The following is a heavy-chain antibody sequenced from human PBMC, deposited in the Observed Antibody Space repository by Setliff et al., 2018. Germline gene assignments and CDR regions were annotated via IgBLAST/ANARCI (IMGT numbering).Heavy chain of an antibody. CDR1: GGTFSSFD. D-gene: IGHD3-3*01. Sequence: EASVKVSCKASGGTFSSFDISWVRQAPGQGLEWMGGIMPIFGTTNYAQKFQGRVTITTDESTSTAYMELSSLTSEDTAVYYCARERGVVVSSVEYYYYMDVWGKGTTVTVSS. CDR2: IMPIFGTT. V-gene: IGHV1-69*05. J-gene: IGHJ6*03. CDR3: ARERGVVVSSVEYYYYMDV.